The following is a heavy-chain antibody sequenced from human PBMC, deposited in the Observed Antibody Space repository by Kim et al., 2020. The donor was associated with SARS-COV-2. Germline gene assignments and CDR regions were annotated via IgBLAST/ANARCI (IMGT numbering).Heavy chain of an antibody. Sequence: GSLSLTCAVYGGSFNDYYWSWIRQPPGKGLEWIGEINHSGSTNYNPSLRSRVIISVDTSKNQFSLKLSSVTAADTAVYYCAGGQDVDSGRYGGMDVWG. V-gene: IGHV4-34*01. CDR1: GGSFNDYY. D-gene: IGHD3-10*01. CDR3: AGGQDVDSGRYGGMDV. CDR2: INHSGST. J-gene: IGHJ6*02.